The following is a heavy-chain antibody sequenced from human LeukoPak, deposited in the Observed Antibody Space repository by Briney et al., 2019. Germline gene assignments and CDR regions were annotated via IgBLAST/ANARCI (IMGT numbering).Heavy chain of an antibody. Sequence: ASETLSLTCTVSGGSISSYYWSWIRQPPGKGLEWIGYIYYSGSTNYNPSLKSRVTISVDTSKNQFSPKLSSVTAADTAVYYCARGRSGSYYSSYWFDPWGQGTLVTVSS. J-gene: IGHJ5*02. V-gene: IGHV4-59*12. CDR2: IYYSGST. CDR3: ARGRSGSYYSSYWFDP. CDR1: GGSISSYY. D-gene: IGHD3-10*01.